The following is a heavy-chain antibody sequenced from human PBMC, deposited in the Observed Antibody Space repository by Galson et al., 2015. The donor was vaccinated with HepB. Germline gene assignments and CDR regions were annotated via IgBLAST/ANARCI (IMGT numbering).Heavy chain of an antibody. J-gene: IGHJ5*02. CDR2: IIPIFGTA. Sequence: SVKVSCKASGGTFSSYAISWVRQAPGQGLEWMGGIIPIFGTANYAQKFQGRVTITADESTSTAYMELSSLRSEDTAVYYCARKQVMRKAADYLYNWFDPWGQGTLVTVSS. V-gene: IGHV1-69*13. D-gene: IGHD6-13*01. CDR1: GGTFSSYA. CDR3: ARKQVMRKAADYLYNWFDP.